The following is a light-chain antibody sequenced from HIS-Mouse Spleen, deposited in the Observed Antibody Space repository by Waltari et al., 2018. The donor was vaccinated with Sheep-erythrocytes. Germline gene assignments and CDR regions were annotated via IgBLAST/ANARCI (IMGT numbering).Light chain of an antibody. V-gene: IGLV3-1*01. Sequence: SYELTQPPSVSVSPGQTASITCSGDKLGDKYACWYQQKPGQSPVLVIYQDSKRPSGMPGLFSGSNAGNTATLTISGTQAMDEADYYCQAWDSSTWVFGGGTKLTVL. CDR1: KLGDKY. CDR2: QDS. CDR3: QAWDSSTWV. J-gene: IGLJ3*02.